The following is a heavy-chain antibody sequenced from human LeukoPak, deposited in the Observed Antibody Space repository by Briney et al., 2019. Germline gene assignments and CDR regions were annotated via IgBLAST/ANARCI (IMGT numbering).Heavy chain of an antibody. Sequence: PGGSLRLACAAAGLTFSNYAMSWVRQTPGKGLEWVSAISGGGDSTYYADSVKGRFTISRDNSKNTLYLQMNSLRAEVTAVYYCAKLIAVTGTDDYWGQGTLVTVSS. V-gene: IGHV3-23*01. CDR2: ISGGGDST. CDR1: GLTFSNYA. CDR3: AKLIAVTGTDDY. D-gene: IGHD6-19*01. J-gene: IGHJ4*02.